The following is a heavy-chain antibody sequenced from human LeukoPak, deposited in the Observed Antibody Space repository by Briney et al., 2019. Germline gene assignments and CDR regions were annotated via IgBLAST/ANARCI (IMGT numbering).Heavy chain of an antibody. V-gene: IGHV4-30-2*01. D-gene: IGHD1-26*01. CDR1: GGSISSGGYS. CDR2: IYHSGST. Sequence: SQTLSLTCTVSGGSISSGGYSWSWIRQPPGKGLEWIGYIYHSGSTYYNPSLKRRVTISVDRSKNQFSLKLSSVTAADTAVYYCARGSVVGATTFDYWGQGTLVTVSS. CDR3: ARGSVVGATTFDY. J-gene: IGHJ4*02.